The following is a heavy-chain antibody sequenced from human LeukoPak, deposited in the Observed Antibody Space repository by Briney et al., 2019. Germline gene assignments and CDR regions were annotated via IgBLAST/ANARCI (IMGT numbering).Heavy chain of an antibody. CDR1: GFTFSSYA. J-gene: IGHJ6*02. CDR3: AREPYSSGWYFSFGYYYGMDV. Sequence: GSLRLSCAASGFTFSSYAMHWVRQAPGKGLEWVAVISYDGSNKYYADSVKGRFTISRDNSKNTLYLQMNSLRAEDTAVYYCAREPYSSGWYFSFGYYYGMDVRGQGTTVTVSS. D-gene: IGHD6-19*01. V-gene: IGHV3-30*04. CDR2: ISYDGSNK.